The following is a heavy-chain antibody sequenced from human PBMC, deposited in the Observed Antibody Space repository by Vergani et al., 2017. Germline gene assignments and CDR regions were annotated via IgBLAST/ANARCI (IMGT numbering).Heavy chain of an antibody. CDR1: GGSISSGGYS. D-gene: IGHD4-23*01. V-gene: IGHV4-30-2*01. CDR2: IYHSGST. J-gene: IGHJ3*02. Sequence: QLQLQESGSGLVKPSQTLSLTCAVSGGSISSGGYSWSWIRQPPGKGLEWIGYIYHSGSTYYYPSLKSRVTISVDRSKNQFSLKLSSVTAADTAVYYCARGGTVVGSGAFDIWGQGTMVTVSS. CDR3: ARGGTVVGSGAFDI.